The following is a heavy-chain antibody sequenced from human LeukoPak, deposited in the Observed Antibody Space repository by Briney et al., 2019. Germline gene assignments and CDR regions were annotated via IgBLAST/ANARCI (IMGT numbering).Heavy chain of an antibody. J-gene: IGHJ4*02. V-gene: IGHV3-23*01. Sequence: GGSPRLSCAASGFTFSSSAMSWVRQAPGKGLEWVSTISGSGGSIYYADSVKGRFTISRDTSKNTLYLQMNSLRAEDTAIYYCATLSGYFHRWGQGTLVTVSS. CDR1: GFTFSSSA. CDR2: ISGSGGSI. D-gene: IGHD1-26*01. CDR3: ATLSGYFHR.